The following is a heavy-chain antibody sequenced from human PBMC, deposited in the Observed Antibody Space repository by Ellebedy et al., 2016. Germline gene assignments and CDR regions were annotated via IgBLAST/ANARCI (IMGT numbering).Heavy chain of an antibody. D-gene: IGHD6-19*01. CDR2: ISSSSSTI. V-gene: IGHV3-48*04. Sequence: GESLKISXAASGFTFSSYGMNWVRQAPGKGLEWVSYISSSSSTIYYADSVKGRFTISRDNAKNSLYLQMNSLRAEDTAVYYCAREGGDSSGWYRPTYYYYYGMDVWGQGTTVTVSS. J-gene: IGHJ6*02. CDR3: AREGGDSSGWYRPTYYYYYGMDV. CDR1: GFTFSSYG.